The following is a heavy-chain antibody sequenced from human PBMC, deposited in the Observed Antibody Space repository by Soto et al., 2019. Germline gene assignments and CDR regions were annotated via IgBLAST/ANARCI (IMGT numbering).Heavy chain of an antibody. Sequence: QVQLVQSGAEVKKPGSSVTVSCKASGGTFSSYAISWVRQAPGQGLEWMGGIIPIFGTANYAQKFQGRVTITADESTSTAYMERSSMRSSDTAVYYCARKYYYESSGEHSDAFDIWGQGTMVTVSS. D-gene: IGHD3-22*01. V-gene: IGHV1-69*12. CDR2: IIPIFGTA. J-gene: IGHJ3*02. CDR1: GGTFSSYA. CDR3: ARKYYYESSGEHSDAFDI.